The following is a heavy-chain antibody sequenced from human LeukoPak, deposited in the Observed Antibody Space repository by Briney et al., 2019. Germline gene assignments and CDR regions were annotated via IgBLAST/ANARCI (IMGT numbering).Heavy chain of an antibody. CDR2: INHSGST. V-gene: IGHV4-34*01. J-gene: IGHJ3*02. D-gene: IGHD3-16*01. CDR3: ARSTLTLGNAFDI. CDR1: GGSFSGYY. Sequence: PSETLSLTCAVYGGSFSGYYWSWIRQPPGKGLEWIGGINHSGSTNYNPSLKSRVTISVDTSKNQFSLKLSSVTAADTAVYYCARSTLTLGNAFDIWGQGTMVTVSS.